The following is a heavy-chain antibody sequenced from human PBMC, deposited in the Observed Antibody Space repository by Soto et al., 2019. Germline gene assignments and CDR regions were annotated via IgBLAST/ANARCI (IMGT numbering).Heavy chain of an antibody. CDR2: INAANGDT. V-gene: IGHV1-3*01. CDR1: GYTFTSYG. CDR3: VRRHVSATGIDWFDP. J-gene: IGHJ5*02. D-gene: IGHD6-13*01. Sequence: ASVKVSCKASGYTFTSYGIHWVRQAPGRRLEWMGWINAANGDTKYSPKFQGRVTITRDTSASTAYMELSSLRSEDTAVYYCVRRHVSATGIDWFDPWGQEPWSPSPQ.